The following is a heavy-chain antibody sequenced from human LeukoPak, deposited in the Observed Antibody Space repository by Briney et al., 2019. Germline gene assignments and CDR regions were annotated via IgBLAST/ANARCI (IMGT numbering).Heavy chain of an antibody. D-gene: IGHD5-24*01. Sequence: SETLSLTCTASGSSISSAYYWGWIRQPPGKGLEWIGSIYHSGSTYYNPSLKSRVTISVDTSKNQFSLKLSSLTAADTAVYYCQSRRDGYNFLFDYWGQGTLVTVSS. J-gene: IGHJ4*02. CDR3: QSRRDGYNFLFDY. V-gene: IGHV4-38-2*02. CDR1: GSSISSAYY. CDR2: IYHSGST.